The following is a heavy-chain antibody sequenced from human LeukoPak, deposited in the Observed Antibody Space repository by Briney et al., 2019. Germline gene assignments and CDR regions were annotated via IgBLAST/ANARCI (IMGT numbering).Heavy chain of an antibody. D-gene: IGHD5-18*01. Sequence: SETLSLTCTVSGGSISGHYWSWIRQPPGKELEWIGNIFYTGSTHYNPSLESRVTISVDTSTNHFSLRLSSVTAADTAVYYCAREGYSYGHAFDYWGQGTLVTVSS. CDR1: GGSISGHY. CDR3: AREGYSYGHAFDY. J-gene: IGHJ4*02. CDR2: IFYTGST. V-gene: IGHV4-59*11.